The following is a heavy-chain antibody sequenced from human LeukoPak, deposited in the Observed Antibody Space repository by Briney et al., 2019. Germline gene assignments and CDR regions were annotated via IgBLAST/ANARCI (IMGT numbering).Heavy chain of an antibody. Sequence: SETLSLTCAVYGGSFSGYYWSWSRQPPGKGLEWIGEINHSGSTNYNPSLKSRVTISVDTSKNQFSLKLSSVTAADTAVYYCASASSSWSGIDYWGQGTLVTVSS. D-gene: IGHD6-13*01. V-gene: IGHV4-34*01. CDR2: INHSGST. CDR1: GGSFSGYY. J-gene: IGHJ4*02. CDR3: ASASSSWSGIDY.